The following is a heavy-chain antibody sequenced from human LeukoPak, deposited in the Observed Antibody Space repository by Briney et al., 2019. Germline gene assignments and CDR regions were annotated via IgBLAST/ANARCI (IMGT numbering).Heavy chain of an antibody. CDR3: AKGKLRLTMMVAVIRGSENFQH. CDR1: GLIFSSYA. Sequence: PGGSLRLSCAGSGLIFSSYAMSWVRQAPGKGLEWVSGISGSGDITYYANSVKGRFTISRDNSKNTLYLQMNSLRAEDTAVYHCAKGKLRLTMMVAVIRGSENFQHWGQGTLVTVSS. V-gene: IGHV3-23*01. D-gene: IGHD3-22*01. J-gene: IGHJ1*01. CDR2: ISGSGDIT.